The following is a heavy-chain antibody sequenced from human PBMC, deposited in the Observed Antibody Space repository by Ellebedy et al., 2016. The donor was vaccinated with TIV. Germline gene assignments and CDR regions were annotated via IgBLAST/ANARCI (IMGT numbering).Heavy chain of an antibody. D-gene: IGHD5-24*01. CDR3: ARQREGYNFHYFDS. J-gene: IGHJ4*02. Sequence: GGSLRLXXAASGFTFSRTAMSWVRQAPGKGLEWVSVISGSGVTTDYADSVKGRFTISRDNSKNTLILQMNSLRAENTAEYYRARQREGYNFHYFDSWGQGTLVTVSS. CDR2: ISGSGVTT. V-gene: IGHV3-23*01. CDR1: GFTFSRTA.